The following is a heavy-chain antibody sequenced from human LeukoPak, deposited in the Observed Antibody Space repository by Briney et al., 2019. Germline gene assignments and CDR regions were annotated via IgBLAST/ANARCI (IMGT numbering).Heavy chain of an antibody. J-gene: IGHJ6*04. D-gene: IGHD3-16*02. CDR2: INHSGSTNSGST. Sequence: SETLSLTCAVYGGSFSGYYWSWIRQPPGKGLEWIGEINHSGSTNSGSTNYNPSLKSRVAISVDTSKKQFSLKLSSVTAADTAVYYCARRYLARPMDVWAKGTMVTVSS. CDR3: ARRYLARPMDV. V-gene: IGHV4-34*01. CDR1: GGSFSGYY.